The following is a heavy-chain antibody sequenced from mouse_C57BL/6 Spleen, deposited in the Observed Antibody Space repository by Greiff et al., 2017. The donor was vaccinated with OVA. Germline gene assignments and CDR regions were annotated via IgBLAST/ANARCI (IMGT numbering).Heavy chain of an antibody. CDR3: AREGTGDYAMDY. CDR1: GYAFTNYL. D-gene: IGHD3-3*01. Sequence: VQLQQSGAELVRPGTSVKVSCKASGYAFTNYLIEWVKQRPGQGLEWIGVINPGSGGTNYNEKFKGKATLTADKSSSTAYMQLSSLTSEDSAVYVCAREGTGDYAMDYWGQGTSVTVSS. J-gene: IGHJ4*01. CDR2: INPGSGGT. V-gene: IGHV1-54*01.